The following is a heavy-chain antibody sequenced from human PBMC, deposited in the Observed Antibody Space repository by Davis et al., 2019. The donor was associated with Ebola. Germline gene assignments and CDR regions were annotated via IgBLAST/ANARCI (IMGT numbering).Heavy chain of an antibody. Sequence: GESLKISCAASGFTFSSYWMSWVRQAPGKGLEWLANIKQDGSEKYYVDSVKGRFTISRDNAKNSLYLQMNSLRAEDTAVYSCTSQSRNYDFWSGYRYYFDYWGQGTLVTVSS. CDR3: TSQSRNYDFWSGYRYYFDY. J-gene: IGHJ4*02. V-gene: IGHV3-7*03. CDR1: GFTFSSYW. D-gene: IGHD3-3*01. CDR2: IKQDGSEK.